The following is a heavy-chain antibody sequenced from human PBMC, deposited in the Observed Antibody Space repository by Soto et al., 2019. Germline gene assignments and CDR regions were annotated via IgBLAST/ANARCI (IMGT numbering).Heavy chain of an antibody. Sequence: QVQLQESGPGLVKPSQTLSLTCTVSGGSISSGDYYWSWIRQPPGKGLEWIGYIYYSGSTYYNPSLKSRVTISVDTSKNQFSLKLSSVTAADTAVYYCARGLRQYYYYYYGMDVWGQGTTVTVSS. V-gene: IGHV4-30-4*01. CDR3: ARGLRQYYYYYYGMDV. CDR2: IYYSGST. D-gene: IGHD4-17*01. J-gene: IGHJ6*02. CDR1: GGSISSGDYY.